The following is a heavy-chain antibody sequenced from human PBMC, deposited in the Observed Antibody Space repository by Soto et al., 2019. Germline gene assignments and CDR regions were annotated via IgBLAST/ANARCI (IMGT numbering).Heavy chain of an antibody. D-gene: IGHD3-10*01. CDR3: AKEELLWFGELSMGGFDY. CDR1: GFTFSSYG. V-gene: IGHV3-30*18. CDR2: ISYDGSNK. J-gene: IGHJ4*02. Sequence: QVQLVESGGGVVQPGRSLRLSCAASGFTFSSYGMHWVRQAPGKGLEWVAVISYDGSNKYYADSVKGRFTISRDNSKNTLYLQMNSVRAEDTAVYYCAKEELLWFGELSMGGFDYWGQGTLVTVSS.